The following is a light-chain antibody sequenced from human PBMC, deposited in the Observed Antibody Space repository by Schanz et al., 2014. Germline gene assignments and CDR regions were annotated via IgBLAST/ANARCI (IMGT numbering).Light chain of an antibody. CDR1: ATDIGGTYL. CDR2: GDN. Sequence: SALTQPRSVSGSPGQSVTISCTGTATDIGGTYLVSWYQQNPGEAPKLLILGDNHRPSGVSNRFSGSKSGNTASLTISGLQAEDEADYYCQSYDSTLSGSPWVFGGGTKLTVL. J-gene: IGLJ3*02. V-gene: IGLV2-14*02. CDR3: QSYDSTLSGSPWV.